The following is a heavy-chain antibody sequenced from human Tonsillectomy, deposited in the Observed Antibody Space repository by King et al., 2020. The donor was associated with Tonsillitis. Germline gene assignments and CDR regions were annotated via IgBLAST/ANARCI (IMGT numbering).Heavy chain of an antibody. CDR1: GFIFRSYG. Sequence: VQLVESGGGVVQPXGSLXLXCAASGFIFRSYGVHWVXXAPXKGXXXVXXXXXXGXXXKXXXXVXGRFTVSRDNLKNTLYLQMDXLKADDTAIYFCARERTYSSRWGIDYWGQGTPVTVSS. V-gene: IGHV3-33*01. J-gene: IGHJ4*02. CDR2: XXXXGXXX. CDR3: ARERTYSSRWGIDY. D-gene: IGHD6-19*01.